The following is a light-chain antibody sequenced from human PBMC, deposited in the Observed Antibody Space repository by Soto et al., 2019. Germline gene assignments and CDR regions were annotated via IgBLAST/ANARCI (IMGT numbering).Light chain of an antibody. CDR2: KVS. CDR3: MQGTYWRWT. V-gene: IGKV2-30*01. Sequence: DVLMTQSPLSLPVTLGQPASISCRSSQSLVDSDGNTYLNWFQQRPGQSPRRLIYKVSNRDSGVPDRFSGSGSGTDFTLKISRVEAEDVGVYYCMQGTYWRWTFGQGTKVEIK. CDR1: QSLVDSDGNTY. J-gene: IGKJ1*01.